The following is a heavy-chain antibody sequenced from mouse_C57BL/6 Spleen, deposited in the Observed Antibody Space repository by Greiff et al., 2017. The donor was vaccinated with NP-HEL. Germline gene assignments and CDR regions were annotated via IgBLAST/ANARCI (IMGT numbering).Heavy chain of an antibody. CDR1: GYTFTSYW. CDR3: ARSRNYEDY. Sequence: VQLQQPGAELVMPGASVKLSCKASGYTFTSYWMHWVKQRPGQGLEWIGEIDPSDSYTNYNQKFKGKSTLTVDKSSSAAYMQLSSLTSEDSAVYYCARSRNYEDYWGQGTLVTVSA. CDR2: IDPSDSYT. J-gene: IGHJ3*01. D-gene: IGHD1-1*01. V-gene: IGHV1-69*01.